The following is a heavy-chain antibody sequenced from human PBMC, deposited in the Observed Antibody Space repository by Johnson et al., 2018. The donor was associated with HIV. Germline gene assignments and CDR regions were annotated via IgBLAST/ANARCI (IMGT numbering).Heavy chain of an antibody. CDR2: ISYDGSNK. D-gene: IGHD4/OR15-4a*01. J-gene: IGHJ3*02. Sequence: QVQLVESGGGVVQPGRSLRLSCAASGFTFSSYAMHWVRQAPGKGLEWVAVISYDGSNKYYADSVKGRFTIYRDNSKNTLYLQMNSLRAEDTAVYYCARGGASDAFDSWGQGTLVTVSS. CDR3: ARGGASDAFDS. V-gene: IGHV3-30-3*01. CDR1: GFTFSSYA.